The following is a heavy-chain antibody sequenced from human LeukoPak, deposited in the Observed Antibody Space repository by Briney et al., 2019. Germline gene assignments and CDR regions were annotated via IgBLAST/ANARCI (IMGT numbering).Heavy chain of an antibody. Sequence: SETLSLTCTVSGGSISSYYWSWIRQPPGKGLEWIGYIYYSGSTNYNPSLKSRVTISVDTSKNQFSLKLSSVTAADTAVYYCATLKPDYYDSSGSHDAFDIWGQGTMVTVSS. V-gene: IGHV4-59*12. CDR1: GGSISSYY. D-gene: IGHD3-22*01. CDR2: IYYSGST. CDR3: ATLKPDYYDSSGSHDAFDI. J-gene: IGHJ3*02.